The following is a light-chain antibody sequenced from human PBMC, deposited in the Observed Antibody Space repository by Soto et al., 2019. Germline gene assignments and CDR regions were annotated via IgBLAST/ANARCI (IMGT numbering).Light chain of an antibody. J-gene: IGKJ4*01. Sequence: DIVMTQSPDSLAVSLGERATINCKSSQTVLSTSNNRDYLAWYQQKPGQPPKLLINWASTRLSGVPDRFSGSGSGTDFTLTISSLQADDVAVYYCQHYLDFPLTFGGGTSVEIK. V-gene: IGKV4-1*01. CDR3: QHYLDFPLT. CDR2: WAS. CDR1: QTVLSTSNNRDY.